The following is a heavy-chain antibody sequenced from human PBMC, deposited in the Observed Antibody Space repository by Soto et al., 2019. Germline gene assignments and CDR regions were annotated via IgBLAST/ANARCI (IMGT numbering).Heavy chain of an antibody. V-gene: IGHV4-34*01. CDR3: VRIRYQLPSSVLWLDP. J-gene: IGHJ5*02. Sequence: SETLSLTCAVYGGFLSESYWTWIRHPPGKGLEWIGEINHVGGTNYNPSLKSRVTMSVDTSQNQFSLRLISVTAADTAMYFCVRIRYQLPSSVLWLDPWGQGTPVTVSS. CDR2: INHVGGT. D-gene: IGHD3-16*01. CDR1: GGFLSESY.